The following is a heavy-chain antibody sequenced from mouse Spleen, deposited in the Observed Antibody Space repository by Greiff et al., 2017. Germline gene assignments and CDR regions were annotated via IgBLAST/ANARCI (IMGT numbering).Heavy chain of an antibody. CDR1: GYTFTSYW. CDR2: IYPSDSET. Sequence: QVQLQQSGAELVRPGSSVKLSCKASGYTFTSYWMDWVKQRPGQGLEWIGNIYPSDSETHYNQKFKDKATLTVDKSSSTAYMQLSSLTSEDSAVYYCARGDSSGFDYWGQGTTLTVSS. D-gene: IGHD3-2*01. CDR3: ARGDSSGFDY. J-gene: IGHJ2*01. V-gene: IGHV1-61*01.